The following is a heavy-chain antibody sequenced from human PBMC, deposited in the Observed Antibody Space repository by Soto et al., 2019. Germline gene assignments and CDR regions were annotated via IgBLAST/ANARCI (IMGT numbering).Heavy chain of an antibody. D-gene: IGHD1-26*01. V-gene: IGHV2-5*02. CDR2: IYWDDDK. CDR3: AHSIEPWLLDY. Sequence: QITLKESGPTLVKPTQTLTLTCSFSGFSLSTSGVGVGWIRQPPGQALEWLALIYWDDDKRYSPSLKSRLTITKDTSKNQVVLKMTNMDPVDTATYYCAHSIEPWLLDYWGQGTLVTVSS. J-gene: IGHJ4*02. CDR1: GFSLSTSGVG.